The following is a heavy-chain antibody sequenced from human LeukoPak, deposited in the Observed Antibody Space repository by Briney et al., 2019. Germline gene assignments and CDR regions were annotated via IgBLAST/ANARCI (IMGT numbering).Heavy chain of an antibody. CDR3: AKGGFMITFGGVIVD. J-gene: IGHJ4*02. CDR1: GFTFSSHG. V-gene: IGHV3-30*18. CDR2: ISYDGSNK. D-gene: IGHD3-16*02. Sequence: GGSLRLSCAASGFTFSSHGMHWVRQAPGKGLEWVAVISYDGSNKYYADSVKGRFTISRDNSKNTLYLQMNSLRAEDTAVYYCAKGGFMITFGGVIVDWGQGTLVTVSS.